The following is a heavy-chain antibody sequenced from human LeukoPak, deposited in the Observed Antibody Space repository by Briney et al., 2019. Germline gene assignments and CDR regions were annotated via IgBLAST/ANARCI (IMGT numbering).Heavy chain of an antibody. CDR1: GFTFSRSW. Sequence: GGSLRLSCVASGFTFSRSWMDWVRQAPGKGLEWVANIKEDGSEAYYVDSAKGRFTVSRDNAKNSLYLQMDSLRVEDTAIYYCAKSLDYWGQGTPVTVSS. J-gene: IGHJ4*02. CDR3: AKSLDY. CDR2: IKEDGSEA. V-gene: IGHV3-7*01.